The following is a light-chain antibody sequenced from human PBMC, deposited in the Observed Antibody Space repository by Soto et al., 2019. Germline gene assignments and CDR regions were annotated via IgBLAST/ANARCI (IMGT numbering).Light chain of an antibody. CDR3: QQRYNWPPIT. CDR1: QTVRNF. Sequence: EVVLTPSPATLSLSPGARATPSCRASQTVRNFSLGFQQKPGQAPRLLIHDAANRAAGVPARFSGSGSGTDFTLTISSLEPEDFAVYYCQQRYNWPPITFGQGTRLDIK. V-gene: IGKV3-11*01. CDR2: DAA. J-gene: IGKJ5*01.